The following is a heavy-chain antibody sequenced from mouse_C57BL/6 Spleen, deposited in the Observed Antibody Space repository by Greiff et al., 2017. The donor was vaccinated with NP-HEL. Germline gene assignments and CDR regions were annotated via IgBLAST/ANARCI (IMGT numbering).Heavy chain of an antibody. V-gene: IGHV1-15*01. Sequence: VKVVESGAELVRPGASVTLSCKASGYTFTDYEMHWVKQTPVHGLEWIGAIDPETGGTAYNQKFKGKAILTADKSSSTAYMELRRLTSEDSADYYCTRWGDGSSYDYAMDYWGQGTSVTVSS. CDR1: GYTFTDYE. D-gene: IGHD1-1*01. CDR3: TRWGDGSSYDYAMDY. CDR2: IDPETGGT. J-gene: IGHJ4*01.